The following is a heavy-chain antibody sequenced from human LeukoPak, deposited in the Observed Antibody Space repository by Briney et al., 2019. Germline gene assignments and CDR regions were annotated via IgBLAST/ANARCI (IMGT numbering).Heavy chain of an antibody. CDR1: GYTFSDYY. Sequence: ASVKVSCKASGYTFSDYYTLWVRQVPGQGFEWMGWINPNDGDTRYAQKFQGRVTMTSDIPINTAYMELSRLTSADTAVYYSTRDPIITLVRLQPDYWGQGTLVTVSS. D-gene: IGHD3-10*01. CDR3: TRDPIITLVRLQPDY. J-gene: IGHJ4*02. V-gene: IGHV1-2*02. CDR2: INPNDGDT.